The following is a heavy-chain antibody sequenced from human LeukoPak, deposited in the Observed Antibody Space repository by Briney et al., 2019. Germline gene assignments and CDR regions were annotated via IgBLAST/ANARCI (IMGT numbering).Heavy chain of an antibody. Sequence: PGGSLRLSCAASGFTFSSHRMYWVRQAPGKGLVWVSRISSDGSSIAYTDSVRGRFTISRDNAKNTLYLQMNSLRVEDMAVYYCAREGAALDYWGQGTLVSVSS. V-gene: IGHV3-74*01. CDR2: ISSDGSSI. D-gene: IGHD6-6*01. CDR1: GFTFSSHR. J-gene: IGHJ4*02. CDR3: AREGAALDY.